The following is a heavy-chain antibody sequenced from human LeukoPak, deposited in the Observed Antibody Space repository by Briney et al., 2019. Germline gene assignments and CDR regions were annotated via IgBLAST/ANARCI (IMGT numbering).Heavy chain of an antibody. CDR1: GGSTSSYY. CDR3: ARGGGITMIERPLGFDP. CDR2: IYYSGST. J-gene: IGHJ5*02. D-gene: IGHD3-22*01. V-gene: IGHV4-59*01. Sequence: PSETLSLTCTVSGGSTSSYYWSWIRQPPGKGLERIGYIYYSGSTNYNPSLKSRVTISVDTSKNQFSLKLSSVTAADTAVYYCARGGGITMIERPLGFDPWGQGTPVTVSS.